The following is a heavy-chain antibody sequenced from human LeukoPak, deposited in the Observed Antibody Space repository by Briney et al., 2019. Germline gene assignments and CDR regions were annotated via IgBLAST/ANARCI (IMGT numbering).Heavy chain of an antibody. Sequence: TGESLKISCETSGYGFTSNWIAWVRQKPGKGLEWMGIIYPGDSETRYSPSFQGQVTISVDKSVRSAYLSWSSLKASDTAMYYCVRQGQSYGAAGYFDYWGQGTLVTVSS. CDR3: VRQGQSYGAAGYFDY. D-gene: IGHD4-17*01. CDR2: IYPGDSET. J-gene: IGHJ4*02. V-gene: IGHV5-51*01. CDR1: GYGFTSNW.